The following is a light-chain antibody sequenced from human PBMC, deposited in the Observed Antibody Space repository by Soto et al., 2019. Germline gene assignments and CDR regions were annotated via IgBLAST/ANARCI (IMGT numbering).Light chain of an antibody. V-gene: IGLV2-14*01. Sequence: QSVLTQPASVSGSPGQTITISCTGTSSDVGGYNAVSWYQHHPGKAPKLIIYEVTHRPSGVSDRFSASKSGNTASLTISGLQADDEADYYCKSFSVSRISVLGNGTKVTVL. J-gene: IGLJ1*01. CDR1: SSDVGGYNA. CDR3: KSFSVSRISV. CDR2: EVT.